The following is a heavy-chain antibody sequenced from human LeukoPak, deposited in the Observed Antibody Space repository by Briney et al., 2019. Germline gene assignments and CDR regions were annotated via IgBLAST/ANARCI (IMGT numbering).Heavy chain of an antibody. J-gene: IGHJ4*02. CDR1: GFTFSSYG. D-gene: IGHD3-10*01. CDR3: ARVPYGSGTYTDY. Sequence: GGSLRLSCAASGFTFSSYGMHWVRQAPGKGLEWVAVISYDGSNKYYADSVKGRFSISRDNSKNTLYLQMNSLRAEDTAVYYCARVPYGSGTYTDYWGQGTLVTVSS. V-gene: IGHV3-30*03. CDR2: ISYDGSNK.